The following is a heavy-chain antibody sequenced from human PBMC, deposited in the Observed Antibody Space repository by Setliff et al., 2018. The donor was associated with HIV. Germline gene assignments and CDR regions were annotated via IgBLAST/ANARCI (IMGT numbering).Heavy chain of an antibody. Sequence: ASVKVSCKASGYSFSTYGISWVRQAPGQGLEWMGWISVYNGNTNYAQKLQGRVTMTTDTSTDTAYMELRSLRSDDTAVYYCARASTALTYYGMDVWGQGTMVTVSS. J-gene: IGHJ6*02. CDR2: ISVYNGNT. CDR3: ARASTALTYYGMDV. CDR1: GYSFSTYG. V-gene: IGHV1-18*01.